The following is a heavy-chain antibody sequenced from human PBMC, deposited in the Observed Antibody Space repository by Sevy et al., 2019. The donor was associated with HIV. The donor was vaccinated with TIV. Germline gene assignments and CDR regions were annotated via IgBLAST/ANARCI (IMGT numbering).Heavy chain of an antibody. D-gene: IGHD2-15*01. CDR2: IYPGDSDT. J-gene: IGHJ6*02. Sequence: GESLKISCKGSGYSFTSYWIGWVRQMPGKGLEWMGIIYPGDSDTRYSPSFQGRVTISADKSISTAYLQWSSLKASDTAMHYCARQAFPFCSGGSCYSPYYYYGMDVWGQGTTVTVSS. CDR3: ARQAFPFCSGGSCYSPYYYYGMDV. V-gene: IGHV5-51*01. CDR1: GYSFTSYW.